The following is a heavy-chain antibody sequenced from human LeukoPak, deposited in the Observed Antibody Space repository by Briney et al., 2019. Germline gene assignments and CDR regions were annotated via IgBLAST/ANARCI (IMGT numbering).Heavy chain of an antibody. CDR1: GYTFSSSG. J-gene: IGHJ3*02. CDR2: ISAYKGNT. V-gene: IGHV1-18*01. CDR3: ARDRSHGDAFDI. Sequence: ASVTVSCKASGYTFSSSGISWVRQAPGQGLEWVGWISAYKGNTDYAQKFQGRVTMTTDRPTSTGYMELRSLRSDDTAVYYCARDRSHGDAFDIWGQGTMVIVSS.